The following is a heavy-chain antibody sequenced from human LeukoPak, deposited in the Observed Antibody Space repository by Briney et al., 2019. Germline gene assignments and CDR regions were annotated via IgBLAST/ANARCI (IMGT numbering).Heavy chain of an antibody. CDR2: ISGSGGST. D-gene: IGHD5-18*01. J-gene: IGHJ4*02. V-gene: IGHV3-23*01. Sequence: GGSLRLSCAASGFTFSSYAVSWVRQAPGKGLEWVSAISGSGGSTYYADSVKGRFTISRDNSKNTLYLQMNSLRAEDTAVYYCASDGYSHYYFDYWGQGTLVTVSS. CDR1: GFTFSSYA. CDR3: ASDGYSHYYFDY.